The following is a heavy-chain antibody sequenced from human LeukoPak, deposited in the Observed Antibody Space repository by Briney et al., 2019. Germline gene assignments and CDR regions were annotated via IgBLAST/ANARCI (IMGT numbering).Heavy chain of an antibody. Sequence: GGSLRLSCAASGFTFSSYAMHWVRQAPGKGLEWVSYISSSSSTIYYADSVKGRFTISRDNAKNSLYLQMNSLRAEDTAVYYCARYGPYLGMDVWGKGTTVTVSS. CDR1: GFTFSSYA. J-gene: IGHJ6*04. CDR2: ISSSSSTI. D-gene: IGHD7-27*01. CDR3: ARYGPYLGMDV. V-gene: IGHV3-48*01.